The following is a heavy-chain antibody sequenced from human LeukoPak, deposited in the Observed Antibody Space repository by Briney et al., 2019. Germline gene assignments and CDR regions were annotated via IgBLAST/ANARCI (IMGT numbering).Heavy chain of an antibody. J-gene: IGHJ5*02. CDR2: ISYDGSNK. CDR3: ARDRGNIAAAGNWFDP. V-gene: IGHV3-30-3*01. D-gene: IGHD6-13*01. Sequence: GGSLRLSCAASGFTFSSYAMHWVRQAPGKGLEWVAVISYDGSNKYYADSVKGRFTISRDNSKNTLYLQMNSLRAEDTAVYYCARDRGNIAAAGNWFDPWGQGTLVTISS. CDR1: GFTFSSYA.